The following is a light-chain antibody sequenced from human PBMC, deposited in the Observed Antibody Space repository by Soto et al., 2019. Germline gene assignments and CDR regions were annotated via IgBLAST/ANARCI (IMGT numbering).Light chain of an antibody. J-gene: IGKJ2*03. CDR1: QGIGND. V-gene: IGKV1-17*01. Sequence: DIQMTQSPSSLSASVGDRVTITCRTSQGIGNDLSWYQPKPGIAPKRLIYSASSFQSGVPSRFSGSGSGTEFALTISSRQPEDLATYYFLQHCDYPYRFGQGTKLVIK. CDR2: SAS. CDR3: LQHCDYPYR.